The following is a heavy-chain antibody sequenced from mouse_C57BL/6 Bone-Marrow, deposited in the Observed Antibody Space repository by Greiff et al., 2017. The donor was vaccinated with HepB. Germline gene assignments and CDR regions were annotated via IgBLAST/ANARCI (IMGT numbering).Heavy chain of an antibody. V-gene: IGHV1-50*01. D-gene: IGHD2-12*01. CDR2: IDPSDSYT. Sequence: QVQLQQPGAELVKPGASVKLSCKASGYTFTSYWMQWVKQRPGQGLEWIGEIDPSDSYTNYNQKFKGKATLPVDTSSSTAYMQLSSLTSEDSAVYYCLYDLFAYWGLGTLVTVSA. J-gene: IGHJ3*01. CDR3: LYDLFAY. CDR1: GYTFTSYW.